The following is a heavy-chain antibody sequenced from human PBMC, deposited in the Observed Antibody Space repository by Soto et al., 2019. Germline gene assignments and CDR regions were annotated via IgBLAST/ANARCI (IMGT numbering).Heavy chain of an antibody. CDR2: INAGNGNT. D-gene: IGHD2-21*02. J-gene: IGHJ4*01. CDR3: AGSIVVLTALDY. CDR1: GYTFTSYA. V-gene: IGHV1-3*05. Sequence: QVQLVQSGAEEKKPGASVKVSCKASGYTFTSYAMHWVRQAPGPGLEWMGWINAGNGNTKYSQKFQGRVTITRYKSASTADMDLSSLRSEYTSVNYCAGSIVVLTALDYWCYGTLVTVSS.